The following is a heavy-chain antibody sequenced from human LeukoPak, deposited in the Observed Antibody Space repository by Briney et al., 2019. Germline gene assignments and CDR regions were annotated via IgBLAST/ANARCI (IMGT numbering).Heavy chain of an antibody. CDR2: IYYSGTT. CDR3: ARLGKSYGSYYFDY. V-gene: IGHV4-39*01. Sequence: SETLSLTCTVSGDSISSGSYYWGWIRQPPGKGLEWIGSIYYSGTTYYNPTLKSRVTISVDTSKNQFSLKLSSVTAADTAVYYCARLGKSYGSYYFDYWGQGTLVTVSS. D-gene: IGHD5-18*01. J-gene: IGHJ4*02. CDR1: GDSISSGSYY.